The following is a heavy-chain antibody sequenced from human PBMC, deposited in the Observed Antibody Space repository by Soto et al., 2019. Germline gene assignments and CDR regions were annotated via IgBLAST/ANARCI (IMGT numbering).Heavy chain of an antibody. CDR2: IRSKAYGGTT. D-gene: IGHD2-2*01. CDR1: GFTFSSYG. CDR3: TRYTSTSRYSYFGMDV. V-gene: IGHV3-49*04. J-gene: IGHJ6*02. Sequence: VQLVESGGGVVQPGRSLRLSCAASGFTFSSYGMHWVRQAPGKGLEWVGVIRSKAYGGTTESAASVKGRFTISRDDSRSIAYLQMNSLQSEDTGVYYCTRYTSTSRYSYFGMDVWGHGTTVTVSS.